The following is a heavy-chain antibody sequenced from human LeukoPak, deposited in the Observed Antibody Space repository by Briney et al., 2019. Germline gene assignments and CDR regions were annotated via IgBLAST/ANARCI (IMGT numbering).Heavy chain of an antibody. J-gene: IGHJ3*02. CDR1: GSTFDDYA. D-gene: IGHD4-17*01. V-gene: IGHV3-9*01. CDR2: ISWNSGSI. CDR3: ARSYGDYALGAFDI. Sequence: PGGSLRLSCAASGSTFDDYAMHWVRQAPGKGLEWVSGISWNSGSIGYADSVKGRFTISRDNAKNSLYLQMNSLRAEDTAVYYCARSYGDYALGAFDIWGQGTMVTVSS.